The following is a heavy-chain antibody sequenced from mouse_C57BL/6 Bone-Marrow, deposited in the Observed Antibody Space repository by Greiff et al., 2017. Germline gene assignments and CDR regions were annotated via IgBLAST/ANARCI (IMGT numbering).Heavy chain of an antibody. D-gene: IGHD1-1*01. CDR1: GYAFSSYW. CDR2: IYPGDGDT. V-gene: IGHV1-80*01. J-gene: IGHJ3*01. CDR3: ARRVYYGSSSWFAY. Sequence: QVQLQQSGAELVKPGASVKISCKASGYAFSSYWMNWVKQRPGKGLEWIGQIYPGDGDTNYNGKFKGKATLTADKSSSPAYMQLSSLTSEDSAVYFCARRVYYGSSSWFAYWGQGTLVTVSA.